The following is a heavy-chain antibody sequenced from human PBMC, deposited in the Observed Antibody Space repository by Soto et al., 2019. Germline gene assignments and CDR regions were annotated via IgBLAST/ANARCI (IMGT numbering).Heavy chain of an antibody. D-gene: IGHD6-6*01. V-gene: IGHV3-21*01. CDR1: GCTFRSYS. CDR3: ARDSVHSSSDYYYSYGMDV. Sequence: LRLSCAASGCTFRSYSMNWVRQAPGKWLEWVSSISSSSSYIYYADSVKGRFTISRDNAKNSLYLQMNSLRAEDTAVYYCARDSVHSSSDYYYSYGMDVWGQGTTGTVSS. J-gene: IGHJ6*01. CDR2: ISSSSSYI.